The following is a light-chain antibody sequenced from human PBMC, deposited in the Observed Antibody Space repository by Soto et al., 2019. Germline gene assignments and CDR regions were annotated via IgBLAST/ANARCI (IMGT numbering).Light chain of an antibody. CDR2: EVS. CDR3: SSYTSSSPYV. CDR1: SSDVGGYNY. Sequence: QSVLTQPASVSGSPGQSITISCTGTSSDVGGYNYVSWYQQHPGKAPKVIIYEVSNRPSGVSNRFSGSKSGNTASLTISGLQAEDEADYYCSSYTSSSPYVFGTGTKVTVL. J-gene: IGLJ1*01. V-gene: IGLV2-14*01.